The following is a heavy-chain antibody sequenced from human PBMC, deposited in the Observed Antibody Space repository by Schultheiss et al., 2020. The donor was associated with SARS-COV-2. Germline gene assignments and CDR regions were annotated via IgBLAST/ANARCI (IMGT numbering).Heavy chain of an antibody. CDR2: IYYSGST. CDR3: AQRVGAIAYYYGMDV. CDR1: GGSISSGGYY. Sequence: SETLSLTCTVSGGSISSGGYYWSWIRQPPGKGLEWIGYIYYSGSTNYNPSLKSRVTISIDTSKNQFSLKMSSVTAADTAVYYCAQRVGAIAYYYGMDVWGQGATVTVSS. V-gene: IGHV4-61*08. J-gene: IGHJ6*02. D-gene: IGHD1-26*01.